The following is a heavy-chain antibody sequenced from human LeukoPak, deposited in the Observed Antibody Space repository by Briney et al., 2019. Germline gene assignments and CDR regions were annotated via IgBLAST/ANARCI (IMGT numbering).Heavy chain of an antibody. Sequence: GRSLTPSWAPSGYTFSRHGIHWGRQAPGKWLEWVAIIRSDGSNKSYTHSVDGRFTISRDNSRNTLYLQMNSLRAEDTAVYFCAKAPAIAGFYMDVWGKGTTVTVSS. D-gene: IGHD2-21*02. V-gene: IGHV3-30*02. CDR2: IRSDGSNK. J-gene: IGHJ6*03. CDR3: AKAPAIAGFYMDV. CDR1: GYTFSRHG.